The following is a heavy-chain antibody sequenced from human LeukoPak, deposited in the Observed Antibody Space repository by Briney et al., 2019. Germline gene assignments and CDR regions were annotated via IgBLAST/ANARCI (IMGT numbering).Heavy chain of an antibody. D-gene: IGHD4-23*01. V-gene: IGHV4-31*03. CDR2: VHHSGST. Sequence: SETLSLTCTVSGASISRGGYFRSFVRQHPGKGLEWIGNVHHSGSTNYNPSLKSRVTMSADTSKNQFSLRLSSVTVADTAVYYCARVGTPVVLDFWGQGTLVTVSS. J-gene: IGHJ4*02. CDR3: ARVGTPVVLDF. CDR1: GASISRGGYF.